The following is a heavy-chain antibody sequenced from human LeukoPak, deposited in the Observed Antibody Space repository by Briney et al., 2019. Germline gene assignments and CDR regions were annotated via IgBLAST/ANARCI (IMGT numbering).Heavy chain of an antibody. Sequence: GGSLRLSCAASGFTFSSYAMSLVRQAPGKGLEWVSAISGSGGSTYYADSVKGRFTISRDNSKNTLYLQMNSLRAEDTAVYYCAKPYDSSGYPNWFDPWGQGTLVTVSS. D-gene: IGHD3-22*01. CDR2: ISGSGGST. J-gene: IGHJ5*02. CDR1: GFTFSSYA. V-gene: IGHV3-23*01. CDR3: AKPYDSSGYPNWFDP.